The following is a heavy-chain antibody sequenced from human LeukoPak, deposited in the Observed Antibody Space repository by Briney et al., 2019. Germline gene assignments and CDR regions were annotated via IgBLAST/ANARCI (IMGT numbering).Heavy chain of an antibody. V-gene: IGHV3-21*01. CDR3: ARFIVVGTTTGAYDY. CDR1: GFSFSSYS. J-gene: IGHJ4*02. D-gene: IGHD2-15*01. CDR2: ISGSSSHI. Sequence: GGSLRHSCAASGFSFSSYSMNWVRQAPGKGLEWVSSISGSSSHIYYADSVKGRFTITRDNAKNSLYLQMNSLRAEDTAVYFCARFIVVGTTTGAYDYWGQGALVTVSS.